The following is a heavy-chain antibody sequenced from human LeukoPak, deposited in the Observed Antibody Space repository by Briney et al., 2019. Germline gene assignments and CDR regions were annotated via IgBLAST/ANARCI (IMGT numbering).Heavy chain of an antibody. D-gene: IGHD3-3*01. CDR3: ARVGVAESYDY. CDR2: ISPNSGGT. V-gene: IGHV1-2*06. CDR1: GYTFTGYD. Sequence: ASVKVSCKASGYTFTGYDMHWVRQAPGQGLEWMGRISPNSGGTNYAQKFQGRVTMTRDTSISTAYMELSRLRSDDTAVYYFARVGVAESYDYWGQGTLVTVSS. J-gene: IGHJ4*02.